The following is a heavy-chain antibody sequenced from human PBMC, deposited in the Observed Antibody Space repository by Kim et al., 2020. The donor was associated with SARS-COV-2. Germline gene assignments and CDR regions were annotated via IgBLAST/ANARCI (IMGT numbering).Heavy chain of an antibody. Sequence: YPDSVKGRFTISRDNAKHSLYLQMNSLRDEDTAVYYCARDWGYTGLMDVWGQGTTVTVSS. V-gene: IGHV3-48*02. D-gene: IGHD3-16*01. CDR3: ARDWGYTGLMDV. J-gene: IGHJ6*02.